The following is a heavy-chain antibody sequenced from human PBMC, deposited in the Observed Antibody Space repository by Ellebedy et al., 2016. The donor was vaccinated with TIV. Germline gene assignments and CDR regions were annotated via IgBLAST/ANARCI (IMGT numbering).Heavy chain of an antibody. CDR3: AGLQMSNNFDY. CDR1: GYRFTSYW. V-gene: IGHV5-51*01. Sequence: GESLKISCKDSGYRFTSYWIGWVRQMPGKGLEWMGIIYPGDSDTRYSPSFQGQVTIYADKSISTAYLQWSSLKASDPAIYYCAGLQMSNNFDYWGQGTLVTVSS. D-gene: IGHD4-11*01. J-gene: IGHJ4*02. CDR2: IYPGDSDT.